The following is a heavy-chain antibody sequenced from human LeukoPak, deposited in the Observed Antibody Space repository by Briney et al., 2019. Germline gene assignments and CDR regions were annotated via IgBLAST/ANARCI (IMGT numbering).Heavy chain of an antibody. CDR2: ISGSGGST. J-gene: IGHJ4*02. CDR1: GLTLSNYW. V-gene: IGHV3-23*01. Sequence: GGSLRLSCAASGLTLSNYWMHWVRQAPGKGLEWVSAISGSGGSTYYADSVKGRFTISRNNSKNTLYLQMNSLRAEDTAVYYCAKDFQGCGGDCTRPYEDYWGQGTLVTVSS. D-gene: IGHD2-21*02. CDR3: AKDFQGCGGDCTRPYEDY.